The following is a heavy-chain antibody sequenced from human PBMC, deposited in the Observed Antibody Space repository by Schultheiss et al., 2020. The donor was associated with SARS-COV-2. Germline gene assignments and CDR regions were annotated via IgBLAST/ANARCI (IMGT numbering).Heavy chain of an antibody. J-gene: IGHJ4*02. CDR2: ISSSSSYI. Sequence: GGSLRLSCAASGFTFSSYSMNWVRQAPGKGLEWVSSISSSSSYIYYADSVKGRFTMSRDNANNMLYLQMNSLRAEDTAVYYCARGGARTVDSWGQGTLVTVSS. D-gene: IGHD1-14*01. CDR1: GFTFSSYS. V-gene: IGHV3-21*06. CDR3: ARGGARTVDS.